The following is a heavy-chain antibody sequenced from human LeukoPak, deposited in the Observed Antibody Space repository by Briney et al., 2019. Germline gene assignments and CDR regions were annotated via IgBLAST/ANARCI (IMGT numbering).Heavy chain of an antibody. V-gene: IGHV4-39*07. J-gene: IGHJ3*02. D-gene: IGHD4-17*01. CDR3: ARERPDDYGDYVGAFDI. CDR2: IYYSGST. CDR1: GGSISSSSYY. Sequence: SETLSLTCTVSGGSISSSSYYWGWIRQPPGKGLEWSGSIYYSGSTYYNPSLKSRVTISVDTSKNQFSLKLSSVTAADTAVYYCARERPDDYGDYVGAFDIWGQGTMVTVSS.